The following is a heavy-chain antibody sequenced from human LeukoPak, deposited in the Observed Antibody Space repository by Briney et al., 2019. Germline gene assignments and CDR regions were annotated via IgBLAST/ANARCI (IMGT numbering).Heavy chain of an antibody. CDR1: GFTFSSYG. J-gene: IGHJ4*02. D-gene: IGHD1-7*01. CDR3: AKDRDIELAYFSDY. CDR2: IRYDGSTK. Sequence: GGSLRLSCAASGFTFSSYGMHWVRQAPGKGLDWVAFIRYDGSTKYYGDSVRGRFTISRDNSKNTLYLQMNSLRTEDTAVYHCAKDRDIELAYFSDYWGQGTLVTVSS. V-gene: IGHV3-30*02.